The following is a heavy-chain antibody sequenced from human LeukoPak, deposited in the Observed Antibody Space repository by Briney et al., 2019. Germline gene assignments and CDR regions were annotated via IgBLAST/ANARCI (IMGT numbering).Heavy chain of an antibody. CDR3: AKDSGNYAKYYFDY. CDR2: ISYDGRDK. D-gene: IGHD1-26*01. Sequence: GGSLRLSCAASGFTFSTYAMHWVRQAPGKGLEWVAVISYDGRDKKYADSVKGRFSISRDNSKNTLYLQMDSLRSEDTAVYYCAKDSGNYAKYYFDYWGQGTLVTVSS. V-gene: IGHV3-30*04. CDR1: GFTFSTYA. J-gene: IGHJ4*02.